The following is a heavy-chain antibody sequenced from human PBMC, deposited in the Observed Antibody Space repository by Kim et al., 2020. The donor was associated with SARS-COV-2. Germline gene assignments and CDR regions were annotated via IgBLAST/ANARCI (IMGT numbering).Heavy chain of an antibody. Sequence: ASVKVSCKASGYTFTSYDINWVRQATGQGLEWMGWMNPNSGNTGYAQKFQGRVTMTRNTSISTAYMELSSLRSEDTAVYYCARGKKHIVVVIAIPVYYYYMDVWGKGTTVTVSS. D-gene: IGHD2-21*01. CDR3: ARGKKHIVVVIAIPVYYYYMDV. CDR2: MNPNSGNT. J-gene: IGHJ6*03. V-gene: IGHV1-8*01. CDR1: GYTFTSYD.